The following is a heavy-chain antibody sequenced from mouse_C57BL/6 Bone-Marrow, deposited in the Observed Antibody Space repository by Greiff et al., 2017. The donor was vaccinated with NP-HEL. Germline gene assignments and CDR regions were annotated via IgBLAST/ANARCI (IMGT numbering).Heavy chain of an antibody. D-gene: IGHD1-1*01. J-gene: IGHJ3*01. Sequence: VMLVESGAELARPGASVKLSCKASGYTFTSYGISWVKQRTGQGLEWIGEIYPRSGNTYYNEKFKGKATLTADKSSSTAYMELRSLTSEDSAVYFCARVGSSPFAYWGQGTLVTVSA. V-gene: IGHV1-81*01. CDR3: ARVGSSPFAY. CDR2: IYPRSGNT. CDR1: GYTFTSYG.